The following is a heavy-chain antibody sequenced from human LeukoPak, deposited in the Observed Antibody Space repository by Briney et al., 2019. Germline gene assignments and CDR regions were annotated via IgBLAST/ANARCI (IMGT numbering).Heavy chain of an antibody. V-gene: IGHV3-23*01. J-gene: IGHJ4*02. Sequence: PGGSLRLSCAASGFTFSSYAMSWVRQAPGKGLEWVSAISGSGGSTYYADSVKGRFTISRDNSKNTLYLQMNSLRAEDTAVCYCAKDHRGYYYDSSGYRGFDYWGQGTLVTVSS. CDR1: GFTFSSYA. CDR3: AKDHRGYYYDSSGYRGFDY. D-gene: IGHD3-22*01. CDR2: ISGSGGST.